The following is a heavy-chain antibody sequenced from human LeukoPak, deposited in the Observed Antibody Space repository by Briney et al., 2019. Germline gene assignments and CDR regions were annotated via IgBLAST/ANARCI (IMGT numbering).Heavy chain of an antibody. CDR2: INPYSSDT. V-gene: IGHV1-2*02. CDR3: GRKNGVLDAFDI. CDR1: GYPFTGHY. D-gene: IGHD6-6*01. Sequence: ASVKVSCKASGYPFTGHYMHWVRQAPGQGLEWMGWINPYSSDTNYAQHFQGRVTMTRDTSINTAYMELSRLRSDDTAVFYCGRKNGVLDAFDIWGQGTLVTVSS. J-gene: IGHJ3*02.